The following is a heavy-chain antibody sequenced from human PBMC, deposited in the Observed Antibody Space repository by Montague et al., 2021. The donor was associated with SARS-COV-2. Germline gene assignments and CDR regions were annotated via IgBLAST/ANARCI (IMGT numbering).Heavy chain of an antibody. CDR3: ARGNPLLIPIGGWRGYNLDV. Sequence: SLRLSCEASAFTFSSYDMYWVRQVTGKGLEWVSAIGTAGDTFYSXSVXGRFTISRENAKESLYLRMNSLRAGDTAVYYCARGNPLLIPIGGWRGYNLDVWGQGTTATVSS. V-gene: IGHV3-13*01. CDR2: IGTAGDT. D-gene: IGHD5-24*01. CDR1: AFTFSSYD. J-gene: IGHJ6*02.